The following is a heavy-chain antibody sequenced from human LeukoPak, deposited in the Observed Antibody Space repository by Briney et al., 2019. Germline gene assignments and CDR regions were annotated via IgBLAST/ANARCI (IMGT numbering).Heavy chain of an antibody. CDR3: VRETRWYFDY. Sequence: SGGSLRLSCAASGFTFSSYSMNWVRQAPGKGLEWISYISKDSNIIHYADSVKGRFTISRDNAKNSLFLQMNSLRVDDTAIYYCVRETRWYFDYWGQGIWVTVSS. V-gene: IGHV3-48*04. CDR2: ISKDSNII. J-gene: IGHJ4*02. CDR1: GFTFSSYS.